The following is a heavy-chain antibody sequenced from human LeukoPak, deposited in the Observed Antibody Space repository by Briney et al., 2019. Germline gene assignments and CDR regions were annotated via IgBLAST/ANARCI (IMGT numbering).Heavy chain of an antibody. Sequence: PEGSLRLSCAASGFTFSDYAMRWVRQAPGKGLEWVAVMSHDGLNKFFPDSVKGRFTISGDNSKNTLYLQMNSLRAEDTAVYYCARPPMYCTSTSCFFDYWGQGTLVTVSS. J-gene: IGHJ4*02. D-gene: IGHD2-2*01. CDR2: MSHDGLNK. CDR3: ARPPMYCTSTSCFFDY. V-gene: IGHV3-30*04. CDR1: GFTFSDYA.